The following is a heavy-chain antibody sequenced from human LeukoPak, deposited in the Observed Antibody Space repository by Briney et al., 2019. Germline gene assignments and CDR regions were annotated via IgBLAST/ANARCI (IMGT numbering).Heavy chain of an antibody. CDR3: AGGTDFWSGYCFDS. CDR2: IYSGGDI. V-gene: IGHV3-53*01. D-gene: IGHD3-3*01. J-gene: IGHJ4*02. Sequence: GGSLRLSCAASGFTVSGNYMSWVRQAPGKGLEWVSVIYSGGDIAYADSVKGRFTISSDTSQNKLYLHMNSLRVEDTAVYYCAGGTDFWSGYCFDSWGQGTLVIVSS. CDR1: GFTVSGNY.